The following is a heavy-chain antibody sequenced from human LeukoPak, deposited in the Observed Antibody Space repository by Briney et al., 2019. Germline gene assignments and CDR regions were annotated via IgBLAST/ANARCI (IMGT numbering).Heavy chain of an antibody. CDR2: ISSSSSYI. J-gene: IGHJ4*02. Sequence: GGSLRLSCAASGFTFSSYSMNWVRQAPGKGLEWVSSISSSSSYIYYADSVKGRFTISRDNAKNSLYLQMNSLRAEDTAVYYCARGRYCSSTSCFTPFDYWGQGTLVTVSS. V-gene: IGHV3-21*01. CDR3: ARGRYCSSTSCFTPFDY. CDR1: GFTFSSYS. D-gene: IGHD2-2*01.